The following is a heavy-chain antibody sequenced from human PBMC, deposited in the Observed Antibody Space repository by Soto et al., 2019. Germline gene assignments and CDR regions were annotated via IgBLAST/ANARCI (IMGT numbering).Heavy chain of an antibody. Sequence: SETLSLTCTVSGGSISSYYWSWIRQPPGKGLEWIGYIYYSGSTNYNPSLKSRVTISVDTSKNQFSLKLSSVTAADTAVYYCARSNSGSYFDYWGQGTLVTVSS. CDR1: GGSISSYY. D-gene: IGHD1-26*01. CDR2: IYYSGST. CDR3: ARSNSGSYFDY. J-gene: IGHJ4*02. V-gene: IGHV4-59*08.